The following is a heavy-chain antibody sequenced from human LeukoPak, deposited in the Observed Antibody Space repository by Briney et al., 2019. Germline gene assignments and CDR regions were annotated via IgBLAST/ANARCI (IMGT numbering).Heavy chain of an antibody. Sequence: ASVKVSCKASGYTFTSYDINWVRQATGQGLEWMGWMNPNSGNTGYAQKFQGRVTMTRNTSISTAYMELSSLRSEDTAVYYCAKARGVVPAASFDYWGQGTLVTVSS. CDR1: GYTFTSYD. D-gene: IGHD2-2*01. CDR3: AKARGVVPAASFDY. CDR2: MNPNSGNT. V-gene: IGHV1-8*01. J-gene: IGHJ4*02.